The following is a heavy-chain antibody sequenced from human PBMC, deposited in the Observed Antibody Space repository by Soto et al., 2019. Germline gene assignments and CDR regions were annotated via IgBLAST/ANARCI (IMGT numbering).Heavy chain of an antibody. CDR2: ILSLESHK. V-gene: IGHV3-11*01. Sequence: GGSLRLSCSGFGFNFSDYYMDWIRQSPVKGLEWVSSILSLESHKYYAASVMGRFSVSLDNAKRSLFLQMNNLRAEDTGIYFCATGLKDTSNRPSFDAWGPGTPVTVSS. J-gene: IGHJ5*02. D-gene: IGHD2-8*01. CDR1: GFNFSDYY. CDR3: ATGLKDTSNRPSFDA.